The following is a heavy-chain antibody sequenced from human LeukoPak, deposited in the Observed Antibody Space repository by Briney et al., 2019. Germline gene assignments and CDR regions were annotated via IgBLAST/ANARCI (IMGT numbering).Heavy chain of an antibody. CDR3: AKAPGQWLVPEDDAFDI. Sequence: PGASLRLSCAASGFTFSSYAMSWVRQAPGRGLEWVSAISGSGGSTYYADSVKGRFTISRDNSKNTLYLQMNSLRAEDTAVYYCAKAPGQWLVPEDDAFDIWGQGTMVTVSS. CDR2: ISGSGGST. V-gene: IGHV3-23*01. D-gene: IGHD6-19*01. J-gene: IGHJ3*02. CDR1: GFTFSSYA.